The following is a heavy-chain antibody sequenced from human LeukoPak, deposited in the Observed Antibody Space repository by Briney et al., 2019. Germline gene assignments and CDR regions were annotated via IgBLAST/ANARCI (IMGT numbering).Heavy chain of an antibody. J-gene: IGHJ4*02. D-gene: IGHD2-2*01. V-gene: IGHV3-74*01. Sequence: PGGSLRLPCSASGFTFSSYWMHLVREASGEGLVWVSRIYWGGSSTSYADSVKGRFTISRDNAKNTLYLQMNSLRAEDTAVYYCARGARYCSSTSCYGEVFDYWGQGTLVTVSS. CDR1: GFTFSSYW. CDR3: ARGARYCSSTSCYGEVFDY. CDR2: IYWGGSST.